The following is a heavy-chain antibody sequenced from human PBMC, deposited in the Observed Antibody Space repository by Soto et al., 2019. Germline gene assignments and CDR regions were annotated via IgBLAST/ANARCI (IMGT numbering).Heavy chain of an antibody. V-gene: IGHV3-7*01. CDR3: ARELRDSHIHFDH. CDR2: IKQDGSEK. Sequence: GGSLRLSCAASGFTFSSYSMNWVRQAPGKGLEWVANIKQDGSEKYYVDSVKGRFTISRDSAKKTVYLQMNSLRAEDTAVYFCARELRDSHIHFDHWGQGTRVTVSS. D-gene: IGHD2-21*02. J-gene: IGHJ5*02. CDR1: GFTFSSYS.